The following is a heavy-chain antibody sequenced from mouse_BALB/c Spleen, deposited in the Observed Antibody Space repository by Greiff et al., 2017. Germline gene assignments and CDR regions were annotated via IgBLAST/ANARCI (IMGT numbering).Heavy chain of an antibody. V-gene: IGHV2-6-7*01. CDR3: AREEGNYYAMDY. CDR1: GFSLTGYG. J-gene: IGHJ4*01. Sequence: QVQLQQSGPGLVAPSQSLSITCTVSGFSLTGYGVNWVRQPPGKGLEWLGMIWGDGSTDYNSALKSRLSISTDNSKSQVVLKRNSLQTDDTARYYCAREEGNYYAMDYWGQGTSVTVSS. CDR2: IWGDGST.